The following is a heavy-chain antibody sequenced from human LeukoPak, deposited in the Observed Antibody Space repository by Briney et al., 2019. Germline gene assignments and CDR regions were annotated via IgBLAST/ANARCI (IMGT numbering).Heavy chain of an antibody. D-gene: IGHD1-1*01. Sequence: SETLSLTCTVSGGSISPYYWSWIRQPPGKGLEWIGYIYYSGSTNYNPSLESRVTMSVDTSKNQFSLKVRSVTAADTAFYYCARGRRRLDYWGQGILVTVSS. CDR1: GGSISPYY. CDR2: IYYSGST. V-gene: IGHV4-59*01. J-gene: IGHJ4*02. CDR3: ARGRRRLDY.